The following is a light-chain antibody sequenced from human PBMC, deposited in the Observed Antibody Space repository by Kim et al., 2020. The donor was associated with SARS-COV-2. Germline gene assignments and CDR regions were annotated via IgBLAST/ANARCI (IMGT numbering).Light chain of an antibody. J-gene: IGLJ3*02. CDR3: LLYYRGAWV. CDR1: SAAATSGYD. Sequence: PGRPGTLTRSASSAAATSGYDPNRYQQKTSQAPRALIHSTSNQHPRTPSRFYGSRLGGKAALPLSGVQPGDEAEYYFLLYYRGAWVFGGGTQLTVL. CDR2: STS. V-gene: IGLV7-43*01.